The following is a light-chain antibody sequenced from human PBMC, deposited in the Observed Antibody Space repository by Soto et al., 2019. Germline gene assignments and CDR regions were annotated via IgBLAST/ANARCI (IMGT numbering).Light chain of an antibody. CDR1: QSVSRY. Sequence: EIVLTQSPATLSLSPGDRATLSCRASQSVSRYLAWFQQKPGQTPRLLIYGASNRATGIPDRFSGSGSGTDFTLTISTLEPEAFEVYYCQQRINWPITFGQGTRLEIK. CDR3: QQRINWPIT. J-gene: IGKJ5*01. V-gene: IGKV3-11*01. CDR2: GAS.